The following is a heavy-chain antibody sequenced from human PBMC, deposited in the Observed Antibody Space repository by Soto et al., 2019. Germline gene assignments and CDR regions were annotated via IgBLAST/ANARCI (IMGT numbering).Heavy chain of an antibody. CDR2: ISYDGSNK. CDR3: AKEGSSGNYYYYGMDV. D-gene: IGHD6-19*01. CDR1: GFTFSSYG. V-gene: IGHV3-30*18. Sequence: LRLSCAASGFTFSSYGMHWVRQAPGKGLEWVAVISYDGSNKYYADSVKGRFTISRDNSKNTLYLQMNSLRAEDTAVYYCAKEGSSGNYYYYGMDVWGQGTTVTVSS. J-gene: IGHJ6*02.